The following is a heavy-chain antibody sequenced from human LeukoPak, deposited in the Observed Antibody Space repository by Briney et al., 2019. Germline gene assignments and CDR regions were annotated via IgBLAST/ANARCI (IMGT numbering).Heavy chain of an antibody. CDR3: ARNYERGFRFDP. D-gene: IGHD1-7*01. Sequence: PSETLSLTCTVSGGSISSGSYYWSWIRQPAGKGLEWIGRIYTSGSTNYNPSLKSRVTISVDTSKNQFSLKLSSVTAADTAVYYCARNYERGFRFDPWGQGTLVTVSS. CDR2: IYTSGST. V-gene: IGHV4-61*02. CDR1: GGSISSGSYY. J-gene: IGHJ5*02.